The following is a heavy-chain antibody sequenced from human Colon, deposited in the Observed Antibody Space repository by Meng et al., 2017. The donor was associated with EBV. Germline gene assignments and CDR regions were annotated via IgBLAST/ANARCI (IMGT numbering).Heavy chain of an antibody. V-gene: IGHV4-4*02. CDR2: TSHSGST. Sequence: QVQLQESGPGLVNPSGXLSLICAVAGGPISRSDWWSWVRQPPGKGLEWIGETSHSGSTDYSPSLKSRVTISLDKSKNQLSLKLNSVTAADTAVYYCASSDYYRSDYWGQGTLVTVSS. CDR3: ASSDYYRSDY. J-gene: IGHJ4*02. D-gene: IGHD3-22*01. CDR1: GGPISRSDW.